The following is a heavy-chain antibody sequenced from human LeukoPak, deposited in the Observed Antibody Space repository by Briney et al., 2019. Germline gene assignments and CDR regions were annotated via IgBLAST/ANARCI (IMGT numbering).Heavy chain of an antibody. D-gene: IGHD3-10*01. CDR3: ARGDGSGNTYFDY. Sequence: GGSLRLSCAASGFTFSYYGMHWVRQAPGKGLEWVSVIYSGGSTYYADSVKGRFTISRDNSKNTLYLQMNSLRAEETAVYYCARGDGSGNTYFDYWGQGTLVTVSS. V-gene: IGHV3-66*01. CDR1: GFTFSYYG. CDR2: IYSGGST. J-gene: IGHJ4*02.